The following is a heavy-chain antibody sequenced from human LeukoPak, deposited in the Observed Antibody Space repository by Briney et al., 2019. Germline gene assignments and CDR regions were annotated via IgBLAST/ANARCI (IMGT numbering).Heavy chain of an antibody. V-gene: IGHV1-18*01. J-gene: IGHJ6*03. CDR3: ARGTVTTGGYYYYYMDV. D-gene: IGHD4-17*01. Sequence: GASVKVSCKASGYTFTSYGISWVRQAPGQGLEWMGWISAYNGNTNYAQKLQGRVTMTTDTSTSTAYTELRSLRSDDTAVYYCARGTVTTGGYYYYYMDVWGKGTTVTVSS. CDR1: GYTFTSYG. CDR2: ISAYNGNT.